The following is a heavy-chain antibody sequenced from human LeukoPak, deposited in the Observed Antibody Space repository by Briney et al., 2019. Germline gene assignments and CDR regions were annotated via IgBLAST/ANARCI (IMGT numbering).Heavy chain of an antibody. CDR1: GYTFNKYT. Sequence: GASVKVSCKASGYTFNKYTIHWVRQAPGQRLEWMGWTNVDNGNARYSQTFQDRITITRDITASTAYMELSSLTSKDTAVYFCARGSTSDWPFDHWGQGTLVTVSS. J-gene: IGHJ4*02. D-gene: IGHD3-16*01. V-gene: IGHV1-3*01. CDR2: TNVDNGNA. CDR3: ARGSTSDWPFDH.